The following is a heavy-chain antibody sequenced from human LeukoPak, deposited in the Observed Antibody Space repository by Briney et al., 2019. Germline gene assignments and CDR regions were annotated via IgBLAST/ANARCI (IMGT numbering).Heavy chain of an antibody. Sequence: SETLSLTCTVAGGSISSYYWSWIRQPPGKGLEWIGYVYYSGTTNYNPSLKSRVTISVDMSKNQFSLKLSSVTAADTAVYYCARGVYIAAAQYGYWGQGTLVTVSS. V-gene: IGHV4-59*01. CDR2: VYYSGTT. J-gene: IGHJ4*02. CDR3: ARGVYIAAAQYGY. D-gene: IGHD6-13*01. CDR1: GGSISSYY.